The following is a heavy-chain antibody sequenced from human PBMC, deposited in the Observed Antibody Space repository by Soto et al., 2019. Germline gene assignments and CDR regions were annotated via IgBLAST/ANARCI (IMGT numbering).Heavy chain of an antibody. CDR3: ARHGAVAGYYFDY. J-gene: IGHJ4*02. CDR1: GGSISGSSYY. CDR2: IYYSGST. V-gene: IGHV4-39*01. D-gene: IGHD6-19*01. Sequence: SETLSLTCTVSGGSISGSSYYWGWIRQPPGKGLEWIGSIYYSGSTYYNPSLKSRVTISVDTSKNQFSLKLSSVTAADTAVYYCARHGAVAGYYFDYWGQGTLVTVS.